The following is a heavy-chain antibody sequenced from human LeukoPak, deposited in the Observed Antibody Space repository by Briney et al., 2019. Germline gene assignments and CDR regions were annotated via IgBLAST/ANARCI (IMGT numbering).Heavy chain of an antibody. Sequence: PSETLSLTCTVSGGTISSSSYYWGWIRQPPGKGLEWIGSIYYSGSTYYNPSLKSRVTISVDTSKNQFSLKLSSVTAADTAVYYCARQCKGRVRGVSLYYFDYGGQGTLVTVSS. D-gene: IGHD3-10*01. CDR1: GGTISSSSYY. J-gene: IGHJ4*02. CDR3: ARQCKGRVRGVSLYYFDY. V-gene: IGHV4-39*01. CDR2: IYYSGST.